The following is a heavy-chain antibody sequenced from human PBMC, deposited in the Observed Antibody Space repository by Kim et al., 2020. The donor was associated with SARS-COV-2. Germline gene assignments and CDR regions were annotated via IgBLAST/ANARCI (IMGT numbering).Heavy chain of an antibody. CDR3: ARDPSGGYYGDGRFDP. V-gene: IGHV1-18*01. J-gene: IGHJ5*02. Sequence: ASVKVSCKASGYTFTSYGISWVRQAPGQGLEWMGWISAYNGNTNYAQKLQGRVTMTTDTSTSTAYMELRSLRSDDTAVYYCARDPSGGYYGDGRFDPWGQGTLVTVSS. CDR1: GYTFTSYG. CDR2: ISAYNGNT. D-gene: IGHD4-17*01.